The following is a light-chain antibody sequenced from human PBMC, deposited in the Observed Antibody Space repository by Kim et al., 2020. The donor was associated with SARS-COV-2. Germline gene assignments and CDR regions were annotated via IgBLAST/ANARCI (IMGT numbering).Light chain of an antibody. CDR3: QQYNYWPPMYS. CDR1: QSVSSN. J-gene: IGKJ2*03. V-gene: IGKV3-15*01. CDR2: GAS. Sequence: SPRERVTLSCRASQSVSSNLAWYQQKPGQAPRLLIYGASTRATGIPARFSGRGSGAEFTLTISSLQSEDFAVYYCQQYNYWPPMYSFGQGTKLEIK.